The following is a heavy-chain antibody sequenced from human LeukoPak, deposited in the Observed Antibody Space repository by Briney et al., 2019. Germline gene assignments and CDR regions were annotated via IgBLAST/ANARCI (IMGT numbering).Heavy chain of an antibody. CDR2: VHVSGST. CDR1: GASISSYY. CDR3: ARHGIVGDINYYYGMDV. D-gene: IGHD1-26*01. V-gene: IGHV4-4*07. J-gene: IGHJ6*02. Sequence: SETLSLTCTVSGASISSYYWSWVRQPPGKGREWIRHVHVSGSTSYNPCLNSRVSVSVDTSKNQLSLRLNSVNAADTAVYNCARHGIVGDINYYYGMDVWGQGTTVTVSS.